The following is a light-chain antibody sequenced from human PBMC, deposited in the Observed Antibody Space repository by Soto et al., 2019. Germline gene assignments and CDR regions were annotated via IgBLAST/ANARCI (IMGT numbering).Light chain of an antibody. CDR1: QSISSW. V-gene: IGKV1-5*01. CDR2: DAS. J-gene: IGKJ1*01. CDR3: QQYNSYWET. Sequence: DSQMTQSPSTLSASVGDRVTITCRASQSISSWLAWYQQKPGKAPKLLIYDASSLESGVPSRFSGRGSGTEFTLTIRSLQPDDFATYYCQQYNSYWETFGEGTKV.